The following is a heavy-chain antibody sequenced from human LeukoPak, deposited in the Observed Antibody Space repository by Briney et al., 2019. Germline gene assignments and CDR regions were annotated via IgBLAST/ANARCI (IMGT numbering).Heavy chain of an antibody. CDR3: AKDRAITGTTVLDY. V-gene: IGHV3-30-3*01. CDR1: GFTFSSYA. CDR2: ISYDGSNK. J-gene: IGHJ4*02. D-gene: IGHD1-7*01. Sequence: GGSLRLSCAASGFTFSSYAMHWVRQAPGKGLEWVAVISYDGSNKYYADPVKGRFTISRDNSKNTLYLQMNSLRAEDTAVYYCAKDRAITGTTVLDYWGQGTLVTVSS.